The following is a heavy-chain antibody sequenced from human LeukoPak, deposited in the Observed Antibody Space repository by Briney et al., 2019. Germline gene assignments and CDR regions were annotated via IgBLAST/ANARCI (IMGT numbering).Heavy chain of an antibody. J-gene: IGHJ4*02. V-gene: IGHV3-7*01. CDR3: ARGYTVVTG. CDR1: GFAFSSHW. Sequence: GGSLRLSCAASGFAFSSHWISWVRQAPGKRLEWVANIKQDGSTRNYVDSVRGRFTISRDNTKNSVYLQMDSLRVEDTAVYYCARGYTVVTGWGQGTLVTVSS. CDR2: IKQDGSTR. D-gene: IGHD4-23*01.